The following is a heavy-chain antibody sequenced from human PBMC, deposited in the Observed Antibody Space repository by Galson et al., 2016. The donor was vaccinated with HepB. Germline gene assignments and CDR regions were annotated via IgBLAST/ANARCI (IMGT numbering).Heavy chain of an antibody. CDR1: GGSISSGPYF. CDR3: ARRPMSGYWSQGLGY. D-gene: IGHD3-3*01. V-gene: IGHV4-39*01. CDR2: IYSTGSP. J-gene: IGHJ4*02. Sequence: SETLSLTCAVSGGSISSGPYFWGWVRQPPGKGLEWIASIYSTGSPYYNPSLNSRVTIFVDASKNQFSLNLSSVTAADTAVYYCARRPMSGYWSQGLGYWGQGTLVTVSS.